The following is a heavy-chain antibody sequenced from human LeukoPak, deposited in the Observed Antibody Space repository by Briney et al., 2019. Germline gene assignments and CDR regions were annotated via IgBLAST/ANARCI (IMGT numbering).Heavy chain of an antibody. Sequence: GGSLRLSCAASGFTFSSYAMHWVRQAPGKGLEWVADISYDGSNKYYADSVKGRFTISRDNSKNTLYLQMNSLRAEDTAVYYCARVYGYSYGYGHPGSASPGAFDYWGQGTLVTVSS. V-gene: IGHV3-30*04. CDR1: GFTFSSYA. CDR3: ARVYGYSYGYGHPGSASPGAFDY. D-gene: IGHD5-18*01. CDR2: ISYDGSNK. J-gene: IGHJ4*02.